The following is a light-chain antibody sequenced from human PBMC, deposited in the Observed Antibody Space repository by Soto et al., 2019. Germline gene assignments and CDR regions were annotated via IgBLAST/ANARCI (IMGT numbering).Light chain of an antibody. V-gene: IGKV3-15*01. CDR1: QSVSSN. CDR3: QQYNSYPIT. Sequence: EIVMTQSPATLSVSPGERATLSCRASQSVSSNLAWYQQKPGQAPRLLIYGASTRATGIPARFSGSGSGTEFTLTISSLQPDDFATYYCQQYNSYPITCGQGTRREIK. CDR2: GAS. J-gene: IGKJ5*01.